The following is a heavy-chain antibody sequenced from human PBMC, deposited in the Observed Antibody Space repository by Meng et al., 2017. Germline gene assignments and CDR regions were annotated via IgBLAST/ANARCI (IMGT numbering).Heavy chain of an antibody. J-gene: IGHJ4*02. D-gene: IGHD3-16*01. CDR3: ASPKIGRRGSLDY. Sequence: QVQLVQSGAAVKKPGSSGKVSCKASGGTFSSHAISWVRQAPGQGLEWMGGIIPIFGTANYAQKFQGRVTITADESTSTAYMELSSLRSEDTAVYYCASPKIGRRGSLDYWGQGTLVTVSS. V-gene: IGHV1-69*01. CDR2: IIPIFGTA. CDR1: GGTFSSHA.